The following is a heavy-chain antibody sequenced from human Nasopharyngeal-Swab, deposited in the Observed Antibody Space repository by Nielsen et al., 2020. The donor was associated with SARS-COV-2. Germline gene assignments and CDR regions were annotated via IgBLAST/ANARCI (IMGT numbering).Heavy chain of an antibody. V-gene: IGHV3-21*01. Sequence: WIRPRPGTGLAWVSSISSSSSYIYYADSVKGRFTISRDNAKNSLYLQMNSLSAEDTAVYYCARDGLDYDVCSAYSMDVWGQGTTVTVSS. CDR2: ISSSSSYI. D-gene: IGHD3-3*01. J-gene: IGHJ6*02. CDR3: ARDGLDYDVCSAYSMDV.